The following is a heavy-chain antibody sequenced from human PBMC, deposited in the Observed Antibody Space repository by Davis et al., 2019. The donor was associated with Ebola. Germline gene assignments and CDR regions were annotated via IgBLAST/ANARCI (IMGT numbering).Heavy chain of an antibody. CDR1: GFTFDDYA. V-gene: IGHV3-9*01. D-gene: IGHD6-13*01. Sequence: SLKISCAASGFTFDDYAMHWVRQAPGKGLEWVSGISWNSGSIGYADSVKGRFTISRDNSKNTLYLQMHSLRAEDTAVYCCARAGGIAAAYYYYYGMDVWGQGTTVTVSS. CDR2: ISWNSGSI. J-gene: IGHJ6*02. CDR3: ARAGGIAAAYYYYYGMDV.